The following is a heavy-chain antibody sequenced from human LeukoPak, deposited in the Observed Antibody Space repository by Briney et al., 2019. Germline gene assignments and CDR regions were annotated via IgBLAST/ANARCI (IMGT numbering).Heavy chain of an antibody. CDR2: ISWSSGSI. Sequence: GGSLRLSCAASGFTFDDYAMHWVRQAPGKGLEWVSGISWSSGSIGYADSVKGRFTISRDNAKNSLYLQMNSLRAEDTALYYCAKDGVAVAGTLNAFDIWGQGTMVTVSS. V-gene: IGHV3-9*01. J-gene: IGHJ3*02. CDR3: AKDGVAVAGTLNAFDI. CDR1: GFTFDDYA. D-gene: IGHD6-19*01.